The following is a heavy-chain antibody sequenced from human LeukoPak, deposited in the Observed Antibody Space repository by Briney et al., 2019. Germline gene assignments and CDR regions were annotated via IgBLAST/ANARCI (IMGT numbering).Heavy chain of an antibody. CDR1: GFTFSSYS. Sequence: GGPLRLSCAASGFTFSSYSMNWVRQAPGKGLEWVSYISSSSSTIYYADSVKGRCTISRDNAKNSLYLQMNSLRAEDTAVYYCARDFGDPIDYWGQGTLVTVSS. V-gene: IGHV3-48*01. CDR2: ISSSSSTI. J-gene: IGHJ4*02. D-gene: IGHD3-10*01. CDR3: ARDFGDPIDY.